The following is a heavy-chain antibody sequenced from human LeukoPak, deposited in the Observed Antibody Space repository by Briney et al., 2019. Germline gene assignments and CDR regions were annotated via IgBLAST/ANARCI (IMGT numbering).Heavy chain of an antibody. CDR2: IYYSGST. Sequence: SETLSLTCTVSGGSISSYYWSWIRQPPGKGLEWIGYIYYSGSTNYNPSLKSRVTISVDTSKNQFSLKLSSVPAADTAVYYCARDLVGADAFDIWGQGTMVTVSS. V-gene: IGHV4-59*01. J-gene: IGHJ3*02. D-gene: IGHD1-26*01. CDR1: GGSISSYY. CDR3: ARDLVGADAFDI.